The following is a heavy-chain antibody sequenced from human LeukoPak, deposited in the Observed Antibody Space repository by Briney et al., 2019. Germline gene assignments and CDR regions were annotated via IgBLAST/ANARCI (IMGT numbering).Heavy chain of an antibody. CDR1: GGSISSDNYS. CDR3: AREKIGYYDGSGRGWFDP. V-gene: IGHV4-61*02. CDR2: VYTSGST. D-gene: IGHD3-22*01. J-gene: IGHJ5*02. Sequence: SQTLSLTCTVSGGSISSDNYSWSWIRQPAGKGLEWIGRVYTSGSTNYNPSLKSRVTISVDTSKKQFSLKLSSVTAADTAVYYCAREKIGYYDGSGRGWFDPWGQGTLVTVSS.